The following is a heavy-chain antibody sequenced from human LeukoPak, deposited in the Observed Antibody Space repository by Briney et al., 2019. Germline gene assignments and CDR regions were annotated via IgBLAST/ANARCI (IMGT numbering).Heavy chain of an antibody. D-gene: IGHD5-24*01. J-gene: IGHJ6*02. CDR2: IWYDGSNK. V-gene: IGHV3-33*08. CDR1: GFTFSSYA. CDR3: ARGHSELQATSYYYYGMDV. Sequence: GGSLRLSCAASGFTFSSYAMHWVRQAPGKGLEWVAVIWYDGSNKYYADSVKGRFTISRDNSKNTLYLRMNSLRGEDTAVYYCARGHSELQATSYYYYGMDVWGQGTTVTVSS.